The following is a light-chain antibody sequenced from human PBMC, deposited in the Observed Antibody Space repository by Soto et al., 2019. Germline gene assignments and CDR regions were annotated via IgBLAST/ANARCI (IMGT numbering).Light chain of an antibody. V-gene: IGKV1-39*01. CDR1: QSISTY. Sequence: EIQITQYQSSLSASVGYRFTIAYGASQSISTYLHWYQQKPGKAPNLLIYAASTLQSGVPSRFSGSGSGTDFTLSISSLQPEDFATYFCEPGYSTPLSFGGGTKVDNK. CDR3: EPGYSTPLS. J-gene: IGKJ4*01. CDR2: AAS.